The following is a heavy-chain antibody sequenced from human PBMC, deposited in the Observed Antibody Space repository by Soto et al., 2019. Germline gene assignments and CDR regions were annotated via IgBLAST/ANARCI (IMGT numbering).Heavy chain of an antibody. V-gene: IGHV2-5*02. CDR1: GFSLNTGGVT. CDR2: IYWDDGK. CDR3: AHSPAPRVYFQL. Sequence: SGPTLVNPTQTLTLTCVFSGFSLNTGGVTVGWIRQPPGKALEWVALIYWDDGKRYSPSLKSRLTITKETSRNQVVLTMTNVDPEDTATYFCAHSPAPRVYFQLSGAGTFLTVS. J-gene: IGHJ1*01. D-gene: IGHD3-10*01.